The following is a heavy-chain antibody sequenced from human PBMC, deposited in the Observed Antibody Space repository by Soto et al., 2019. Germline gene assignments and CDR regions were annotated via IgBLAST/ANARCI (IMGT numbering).Heavy chain of an antibody. CDR1: GYTFTSYY. CDR2: IIPIFGTA. J-gene: IGHJ6*02. CDR3: ARAVGYYYGMDV. D-gene: IGHD6-19*01. V-gene: IGHV1-69*13. Sequence: SVKVSCKASGYTFTSYYMHWVRQAPGQGLEWMGGIIPIFGTADYAQKFQGRVTITAGESTSTAYMELSSLRSDDTAVYYCARAVGYYYGMDVWGQGTTVTVS.